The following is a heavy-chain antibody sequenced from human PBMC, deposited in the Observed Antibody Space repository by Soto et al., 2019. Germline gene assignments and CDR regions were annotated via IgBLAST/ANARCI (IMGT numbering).Heavy chain of an antibody. CDR2: IYWNDDK. CDR3: AHAYYYDSSGYYSSYFDY. D-gene: IGHD3-22*01. V-gene: IGHV2-5*01. J-gene: IGHJ4*02. CDR1: GFSLSTSGVG. Sequence: SGPTLVNPTQTLTLTCTFSGFSLSTSGVGVGWIRQPPGKALEWLALIYWNDDKRYSPSLKSRLTITKDTSKNQMVLTMTNMDPVDTATYYCAHAYYYDSSGYYSSYFDYWGQGTLVTVSS.